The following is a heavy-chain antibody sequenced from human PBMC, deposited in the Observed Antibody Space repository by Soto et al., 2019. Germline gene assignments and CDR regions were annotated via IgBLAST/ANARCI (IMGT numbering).Heavy chain of an antibody. CDR2: IYYSGST. CDR1: GGSVSSGSYY. D-gene: IGHD6-13*01. V-gene: IGHV4-61*01. CDR3: ARGHSGQLVSLYNWFDP. Sequence: SETLSLTCTVSGGSVSSGSYYWSWIRQPPGKGLEWIGYIYYSGSTNYNPSLKSRVTISVDTSKNQFSLKLSSVTAADTAVYYCARGHSGQLVSLYNWFDPWGQGTLVTVSS. J-gene: IGHJ5*02.